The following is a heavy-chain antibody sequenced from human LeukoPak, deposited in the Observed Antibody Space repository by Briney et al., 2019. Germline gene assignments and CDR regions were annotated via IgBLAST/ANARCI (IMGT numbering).Heavy chain of an antibody. Sequence: SVKVSCKASGFTFTSSAVQWVRQDRGQRLEWIGWIVVGSGNTNYAQKFQERVTITRDMSTSTAYMELSSLRSEDTAVYYCAAPSGWPYYYGMDVWGQGTTVTVSS. CDR3: AAPSGWPYYYGMDV. CDR1: GFTFTSSA. CDR2: IVVGSGNT. D-gene: IGHD6-25*01. V-gene: IGHV1-58*01. J-gene: IGHJ6*02.